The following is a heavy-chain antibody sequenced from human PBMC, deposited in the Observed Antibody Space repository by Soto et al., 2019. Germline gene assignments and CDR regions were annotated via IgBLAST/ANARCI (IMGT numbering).Heavy chain of an antibody. CDR1: GYTFINKD. Sequence: QVQLVQSGATVKSPGASVKVSCKASGYTFINKDITWVRQAAGQGLEWMGWMDIKNDFTVYAQKFKGRVTMTRDTFIDTAYMELGGVRAEHTAVYYCARVDFLNSYDKRASWFDPWGQGTLVTVSA. J-gene: IGHJ5*02. V-gene: IGHV1-8*01. CDR2: MDIKNDFT. D-gene: IGHD3-10*01. CDR3: ARVDFLNSYDKRASWFDP.